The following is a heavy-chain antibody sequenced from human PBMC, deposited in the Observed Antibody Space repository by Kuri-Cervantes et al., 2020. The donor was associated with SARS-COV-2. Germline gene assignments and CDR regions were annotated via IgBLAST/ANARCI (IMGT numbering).Heavy chain of an antibody. Sequence: SQTLSLTCAASGFTVSSNYMSWVRQPPGKGLEWIGEINHSGSTNYNPSLKSRVTISVDTSRNQFSLKLSSVTAADTALYYCARGPPLFPALMVRGVIYDYWGQGTLVTVSS. CDR1: GFTVSSNY. D-gene: IGHD3-10*01. V-gene: IGHV4-34*01. J-gene: IGHJ4*02. CDR3: ARGPPLFPALMVRGVIYDY. CDR2: INHSGST.